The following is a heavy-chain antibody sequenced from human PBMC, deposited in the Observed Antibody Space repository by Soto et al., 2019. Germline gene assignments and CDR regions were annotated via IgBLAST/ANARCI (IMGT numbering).Heavy chain of an antibody. D-gene: IGHD3-22*01. CDR2: INPNSGGT. V-gene: IGHV1-2*04. CDR3: AXNYDSSGYSLGMDV. J-gene: IGHJ6*02. Sequence: ASVKVSCKASGYTFTGYYMHWARQAPGQGLEWMGWINPNSGGTNYAQKFQGWVTMTRDTSISTAYMELSRLRSDDTAVYYCAXNYDSSGYSLGMDVWGQGTTVTVSS. CDR1: GYTFTGYY.